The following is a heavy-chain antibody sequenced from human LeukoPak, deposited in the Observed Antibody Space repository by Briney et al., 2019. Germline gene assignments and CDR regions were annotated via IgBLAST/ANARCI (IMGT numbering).Heavy chain of an antibody. CDR1: GFTFSSCE. V-gene: IGHV3-48*03. Sequence: GGSLRLSCAASGFTFSSCEMKWVREAPGKALEGVSYISSRGSTIYYADSVKGRFTISRDNAKNSLYLQMNSLRAEDTAVYYCAELRITMIGGVWGKGTTVTISS. J-gene: IGHJ6*04. CDR3: AELRITMIGGV. D-gene: IGHD3-10*02. CDR2: ISSRGSTI.